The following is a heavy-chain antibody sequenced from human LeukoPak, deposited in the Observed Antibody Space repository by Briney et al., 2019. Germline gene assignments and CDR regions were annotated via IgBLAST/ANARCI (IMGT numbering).Heavy chain of an antibody. CDR2: ISYDGGKT. CDR1: GFIFSGYA. D-gene: IGHD4-17*01. V-gene: IGHV3-30-3*01. CDR3: ARDQDYDHAFDI. J-gene: IGHJ3*02. Sequence: PGGSLRLSCAASGFIFSGYAMHWVRQAPGKGLEWVAVISYDGGKTYYADSVKGRFTISRDNAKNSLYLQMNSLRAEDTALYHCARDQDYDHAFDIWGQGTMVTVSS.